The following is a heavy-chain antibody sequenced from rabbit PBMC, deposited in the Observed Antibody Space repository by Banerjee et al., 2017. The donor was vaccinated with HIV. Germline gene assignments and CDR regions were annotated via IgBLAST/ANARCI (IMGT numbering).Heavy chain of an antibody. Sequence: QSLEESGGDLVKPGASLTLTCKASGLDFSSNWMSWVRQAPGKGLEWTAFYIYDSGRERTWYASWAKGRFTISRTSSTTVTLQMTSLTAADTATYFCAREMGDTGGFSPWGQGTLVTVS. CDR1: GLDFSSNW. J-gene: IGHJ6*02. V-gene: IGHV1S40*01. CDR2: YIYDSGRERT. CDR3: AREMGDTGGFSP. D-gene: IGHD2-1*01.